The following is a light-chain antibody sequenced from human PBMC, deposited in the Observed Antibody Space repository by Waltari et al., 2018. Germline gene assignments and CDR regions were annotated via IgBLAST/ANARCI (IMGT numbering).Light chain of an antibody. CDR3: QQYNNWWT. J-gene: IGKJ1*01. CDR1: QSVSSN. Sequence: EIVMTQSPATLSVSPGERATLSCRASQSVSSNLAWYQQKPGQAPRLIIYGASTRATGIPATVSGSGSGTEFTLTINSLQSEDFAVYYCQQYNNWWTFGQGTKVEIK. CDR2: GAS. V-gene: IGKV3-15*01.